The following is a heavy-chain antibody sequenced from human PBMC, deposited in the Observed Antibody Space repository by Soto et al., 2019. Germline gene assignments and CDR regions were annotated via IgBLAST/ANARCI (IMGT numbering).Heavy chain of an antibody. J-gene: IGHJ4*02. CDR3: ARTLGAVTTFAYDY. CDR1: GFTFSCYS. CDR2: ISSSSSYI. D-gene: IGHD4-17*01. V-gene: IGHV3-21*01. Sequence: GGSLRLSCAASGFTFSCYSMNWVRQAPGKGLEWVSSISSSSSYIYYADSVKGRFTISRDNAKNSLYLQMNSLRAEDTAVYYCARTLGAVTTFAYDYWGQGTLVTVSS.